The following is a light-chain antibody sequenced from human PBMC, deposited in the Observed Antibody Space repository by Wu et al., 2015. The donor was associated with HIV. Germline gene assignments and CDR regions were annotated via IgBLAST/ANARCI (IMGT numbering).Light chain of an antibody. J-gene: IGKJ2*01. CDR2: DAY. Sequence: EIVLTQSPATLSLSPGEGATLSCGASQSIGSSLGWYQQKPGQAPRLLIYDAYYRATGIPARFTGSGSGTHFTLTISSLEPEDFAVYYCQQRSNWPPYTFGQGTKLEIK. CDR1: QSIGSS. V-gene: IGKV3-11*01. CDR3: QQRSNWPPYT.